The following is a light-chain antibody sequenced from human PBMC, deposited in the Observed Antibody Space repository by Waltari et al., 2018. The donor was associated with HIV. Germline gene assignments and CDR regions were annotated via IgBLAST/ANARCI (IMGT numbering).Light chain of an antibody. CDR3: QQYHVTPPT. V-gene: IGKV4-1*01. CDR2: WAS. CDR1: QSVLPTSNNKNF. Sequence: DIVMTQSPDSLVVSLGARATIKCKSSQSVLPTSNNKNFLAWYQQKSGQAPKLLIYWASTRESGVPARFSGIGSGTNLTLTIYNLQSEDVAVYYCQQYHVTPPTFGQGT. J-gene: IGKJ1*01.